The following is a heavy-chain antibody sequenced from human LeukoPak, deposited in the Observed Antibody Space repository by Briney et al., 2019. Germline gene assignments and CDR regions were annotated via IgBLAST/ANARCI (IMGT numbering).Heavy chain of an antibody. V-gene: IGHV4-4*07. J-gene: IGHJ4*02. CDR2: IYTSGST. D-gene: IGHD1-1*01. CDR3: ARDDQQLGDSWVYYYFDY. Sequence: SETLSLTCTVSGGSISSYYWSWIRQPAGKGLEWIGHIYTSGSTNYNPSLKSRVTMSVDTSKNQFSLKLSSVTAADTAVYYCARDDQQLGDSWVYYYFDYWAREPWSPSPQ. CDR1: GGSISSYY.